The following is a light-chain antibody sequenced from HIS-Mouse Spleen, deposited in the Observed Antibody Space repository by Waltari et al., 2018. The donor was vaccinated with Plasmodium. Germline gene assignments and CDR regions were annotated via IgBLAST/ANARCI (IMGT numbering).Light chain of an antibody. V-gene: IGKV3-20*01. J-gene: IGKJ2*01. CDR3: QQYGSSPYT. CDR1: QNVSSSY. CDR2: GAS. Sequence: EIVLTQSPGTLSLSPGERATLSCRSIQNVSSSYLAWYQQKPGQAPRLLIYGASSRATGIPDRFSGSGSGTDFTLTISRLEPEDFAVYYCQQYGSSPYTFGQGTKLEIK.